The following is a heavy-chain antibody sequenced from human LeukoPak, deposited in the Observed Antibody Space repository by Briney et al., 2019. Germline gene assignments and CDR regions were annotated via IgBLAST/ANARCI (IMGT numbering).Heavy chain of an antibody. D-gene: IGHD3-3*01. Sequence: SETLSLTCTVSGGSISSGGYYWSWIRQHPGKGLEWIGYIYYSGSTYYNPSLKSRVTISVDTSKNQFSLKLSSVTAADTAVYYCARGGVAFGVVIIDYWGQGTLVTVSS. CDR3: ARGGVAFGVVIIDY. V-gene: IGHV4-31*03. CDR2: IYYSGST. J-gene: IGHJ4*02. CDR1: GGSISSGGYY.